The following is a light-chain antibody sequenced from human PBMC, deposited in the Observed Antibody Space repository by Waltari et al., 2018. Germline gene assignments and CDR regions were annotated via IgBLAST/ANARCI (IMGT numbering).Light chain of an antibody. CDR1: HTVTNK. CDR2: DAS. V-gene: IGKV3-15*01. Sequence: DIMMTQSPATLSVSPGDRATLPCGASHTVTNKLAWYQQKPGQAPRLLIYDASTRATGIPARFSGSQSGTEFTLTITSLQSEDFGIYYCQQYNNWPLTFGPGTKVDIK. CDR3: QQYNNWPLT. J-gene: IGKJ3*01.